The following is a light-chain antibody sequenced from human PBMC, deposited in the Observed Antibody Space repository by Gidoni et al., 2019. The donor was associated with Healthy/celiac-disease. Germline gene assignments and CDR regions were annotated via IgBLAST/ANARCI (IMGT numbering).Light chain of an antibody. CDR2: EGS. Sequence: TSSCTGTSSEVGGYNYVHGYQQHPGKAPKLMIYEGSERPSGVPDRFSGSKSGNTASLTVSGLQAEDEADYYGSSYAGSNNLVFGGGTKLTVL. J-gene: IGLJ3*02. CDR3: SSYAGSNNLV. CDR1: SSEVGGYNY. V-gene: IGLV2-8*01.